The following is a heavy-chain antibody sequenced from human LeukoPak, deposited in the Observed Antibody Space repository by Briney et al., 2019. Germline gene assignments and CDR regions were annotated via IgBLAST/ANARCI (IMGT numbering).Heavy chain of an antibody. V-gene: IGHV3-74*01. CDR3: ARDTADDAFDI. Sequence: GGSLRLSCAASGFTFSSYWLHWVRQAPGKGLVWVSRINSDGSTTSYADSVKGRFTISRDNAKNTLYLQMNSLRAEDTAVYYCARDTADDAFDIWGQGTMVTVSS. J-gene: IGHJ3*02. CDR1: GFTFSSYW. CDR2: INSDGSTT.